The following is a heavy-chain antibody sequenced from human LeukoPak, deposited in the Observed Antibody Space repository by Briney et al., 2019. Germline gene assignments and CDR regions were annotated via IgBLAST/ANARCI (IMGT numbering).Heavy chain of an antibody. V-gene: IGHV1-18*01. CDR3: ATKTGSGWPQRFDY. CDR1: GYTFTSYG. J-gene: IGHJ4*02. D-gene: IGHD6-19*01. CDR2: ISAYNGNT. Sequence: GASVKVSCKASGYTFTSYGISWVRQAPGQGLEWMGWISAYNGNTNYAQKLQGRVTMTTDTSTSTAYMELRSLRSDDTAVYYCATKTGSGWPQRFDYWGQGTLVTVSS.